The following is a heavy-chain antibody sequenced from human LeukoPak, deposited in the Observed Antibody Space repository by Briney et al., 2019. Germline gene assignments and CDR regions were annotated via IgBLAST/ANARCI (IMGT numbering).Heavy chain of an antibody. D-gene: IGHD4-23*01. CDR2: IHTGGSST. J-gene: IGHJ1*01. CDR1: GFTLSSYR. Sequence: GGSLRLACAASGFTLSSYRMDWGPQAPGKGLVLVSGIHTGGSSTNSAAPVKGRFTTSRDNAKNTLYLQMNSLRVEDMAVYYCYGGNAEQWGQGTLVTVSS. V-gene: IGHV3-74*01. CDR3: YGGNAEQ.